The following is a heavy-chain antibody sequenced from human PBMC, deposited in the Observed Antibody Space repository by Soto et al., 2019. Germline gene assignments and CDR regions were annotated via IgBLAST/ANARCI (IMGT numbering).Heavy chain of an antibody. Sequence: PSETLSLTCVVSGGSISNNNWWPWVRQPPGKGLEWIAEIYHSGATNYNPSLRSRVTLSVDKSNNQVSLRLNSVTAADTAVYYCARGVGFGYYYYHMDLWGQGTTVTVSS. CDR3: ARGVGFGYYYYHMDL. J-gene: IGHJ6*02. CDR1: GGSISNNNW. V-gene: IGHV4-4*02. CDR2: IYHSGAT. D-gene: IGHD3-10*01.